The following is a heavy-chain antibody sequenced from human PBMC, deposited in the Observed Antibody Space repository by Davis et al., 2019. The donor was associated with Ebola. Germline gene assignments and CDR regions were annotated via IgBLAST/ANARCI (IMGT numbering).Heavy chain of an antibody. CDR2: VIPMVGTA. CDR3: ARDLGRYDDH. CDR1: GGTFSTYD. Sequence: AASVKVSCKASGGTFSTYDINWVRQAPGQGLEWMGRVIPMVGTATYAQKFQGRVTITADKSTSTAYMEMSGLRSEDPAEYYCARDLGRYDDHWGQGTLVTVSS. D-gene: IGHD1-26*01. J-gene: IGHJ4*02. V-gene: IGHV1-69*04.